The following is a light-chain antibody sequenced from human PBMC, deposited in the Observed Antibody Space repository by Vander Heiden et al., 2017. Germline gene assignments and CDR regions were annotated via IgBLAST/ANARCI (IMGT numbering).Light chain of an antibody. CDR1: QDISNY. CDR3: QQDYNLPT. V-gene: IGKV1-33*01. J-gene: IGKJ1*01. CDR2: DAS. Sequence: DIQMTQSPSSLSASVGDRVTITCQASQDISNYLNWYQQKPGKAPKLLIYDASSWEIGVPSRFSGSGSGTDFTFTISSLQPEDLATYYWQQDYNLPTFGQGTKVEIK.